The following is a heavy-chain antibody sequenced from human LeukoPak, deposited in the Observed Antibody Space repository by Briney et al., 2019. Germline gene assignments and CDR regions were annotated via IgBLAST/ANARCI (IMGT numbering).Heavy chain of an antibody. CDR1: GGSISSNNW. J-gene: IGHJ4*02. V-gene: IGHV4-4*02. CDR3: AAPSGSGLSFDY. D-gene: IGHD3-10*01. CDR2: IYHSGSP. Sequence: SETLSLTCAVSGGSISSNNWWGWVRQPPGKGLEWIGEIYHSGSPNYNPSLKSRVTISVDKSRNHFSLNLSSVTAADTAVYYCAAPSGSGLSFDYWGQGTLVTVSS.